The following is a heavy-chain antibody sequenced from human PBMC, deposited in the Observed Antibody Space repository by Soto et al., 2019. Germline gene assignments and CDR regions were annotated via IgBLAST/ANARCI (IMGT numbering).Heavy chain of an antibody. D-gene: IGHD3-10*01. CDR1: GYSFIGYA. Sequence: QVQLVQSGAEVKKPGASVSVSCKASGYSFIGYAIHWVRQAPGQRLEWMGWINPGNGNTRYSQKFQGRVTITRDTSARTAYMDLSSLRSEDTAVYYCARDSGIILITTSDLDYWGQGTLVTVSS. V-gene: IGHV1-3*01. J-gene: IGHJ4*02. CDR3: ARDSGIILITTSDLDY. CDR2: INPGNGNT.